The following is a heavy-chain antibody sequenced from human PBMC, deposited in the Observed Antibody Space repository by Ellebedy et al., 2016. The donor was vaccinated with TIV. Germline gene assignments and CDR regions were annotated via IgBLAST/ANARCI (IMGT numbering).Heavy chain of an antibody. Sequence: LRLSCAISGDTVSAITAAWDWFRQSPSRGLEWLGRTYYRSKWNNDYSESVKSRISIKSDTSKNHFSLQLTSVSPEDTAVYYCARDPDTGAGWYFDLWGRGTLVTVSS. D-gene: IGHD1-14*01. J-gene: IGHJ2*01. V-gene: IGHV6-1*01. CDR3: ARDPDTGAGWYFDL. CDR2: TYYRSKWNN. CDR1: GDTVSAITAA.